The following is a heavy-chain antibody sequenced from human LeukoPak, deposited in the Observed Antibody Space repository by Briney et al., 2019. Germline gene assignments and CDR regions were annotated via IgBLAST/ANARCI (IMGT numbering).Heavy chain of an antibody. V-gene: IGHV1-46*01. CDR3: ARWYSSGSEYFQH. J-gene: IGHJ1*01. D-gene: IGHD6-19*01. CDR2: INPNPSGGST. CDR1: GYTFTSYY. Sequence: ASVKVSCKASGYTFTSYYMHWVRQAPGQGLEWVAIINPNPSGGSTSYAQKFQGRVTMTRDMSTSTVYMEVSSLRSEDTAVYYCARWYSSGSEYFQHWGQGTLVTVSS.